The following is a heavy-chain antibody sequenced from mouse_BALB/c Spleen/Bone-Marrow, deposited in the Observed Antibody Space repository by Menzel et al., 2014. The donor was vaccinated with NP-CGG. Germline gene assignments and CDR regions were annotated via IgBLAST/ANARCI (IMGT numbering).Heavy chain of an antibody. D-gene: IGHD1-1*01. CDR1: GFNIKDTY. Sequence: VQLQQPGAELVKPGASVKLSCTASGFNIKDTYMHWVKQRPEQGLEWIGRIDPANGNTKYDPKFQGKATITADTSSNTAYLQLSSLTSEDTAVYYCASYYYGHYFDYWGQGTTLTVPS. CDR3: ASYYYGHYFDY. CDR2: IDPANGNT. V-gene: IGHV14-3*02. J-gene: IGHJ2*01.